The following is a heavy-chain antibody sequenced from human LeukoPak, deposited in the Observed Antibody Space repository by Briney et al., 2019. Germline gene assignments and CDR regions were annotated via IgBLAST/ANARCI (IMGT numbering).Heavy chain of an antibody. V-gene: IGHV4-59*01. CDR1: GGSISSNY. Sequence: SETLSLTCTVSGGSISSNYWSWIRRPPGKGLEWIGYIYYSGSTNYNPSLKSRVTISVDTSKNQFSLKLRSVTAADTAVYYCARRSSGYYYFDYWGQGTLVTVSS. J-gene: IGHJ4*02. CDR2: IYYSGST. D-gene: IGHD3-22*01. CDR3: ARRSSGYYYFDY.